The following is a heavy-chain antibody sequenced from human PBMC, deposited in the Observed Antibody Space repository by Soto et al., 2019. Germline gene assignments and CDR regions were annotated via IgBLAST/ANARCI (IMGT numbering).Heavy chain of an antibody. D-gene: IGHD3-22*01. V-gene: IGHV3-33*01. Sequence: GGSLRLSCAASGFTFSSYGMHWVRQAPGKGLEWVAVIWYDGSNKYYADSVKGRSTISRDNSKNTLYLQMNSLRAEDTAVYYCARDQDYDSSGLDYWGQGTLVTVSS. CDR1: GFTFSSYG. J-gene: IGHJ4*02. CDR2: IWYDGSNK. CDR3: ARDQDYDSSGLDY.